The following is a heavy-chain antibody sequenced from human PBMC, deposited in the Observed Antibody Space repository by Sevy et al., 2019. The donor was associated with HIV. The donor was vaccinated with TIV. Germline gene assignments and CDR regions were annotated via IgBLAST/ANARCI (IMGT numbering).Heavy chain of an antibody. J-gene: IGHJ6*02. CDR2: INQDGSEK. D-gene: IGHD2-21*01. Sequence: GGSLRLSCVGSGITISSHWMNWVRQAPGKGLEWVANINQDGSEKDHVDSVKGRFTISRDNAKNSGYLQMHSLRVEDSGVYYCARAIGVWGQGTTVTVSS. CDR3: ARAIGV. V-gene: IGHV3-7*01. CDR1: GITISSHW.